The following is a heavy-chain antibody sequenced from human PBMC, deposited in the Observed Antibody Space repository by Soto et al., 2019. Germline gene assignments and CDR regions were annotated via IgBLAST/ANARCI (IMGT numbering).Heavy chain of an antibody. J-gene: IGHJ6*02. V-gene: IGHV1-69*01. Sequence: QVQLVQSGAEVKKPGSSVKVSCKTSGVSFNNNGIGWVRQAPGHGLEWMGGVSPPFRTSNYARKFQGRISMTADASTGTVNMELSSLTSEDTAQYYCARVLYYGSGSYSPYGMDVWGQVTTVTVSS. CDR2: VSPPFRTS. CDR3: ARVLYYGSGSYSPYGMDV. D-gene: IGHD3-10*01. CDR1: GVSFNNNG.